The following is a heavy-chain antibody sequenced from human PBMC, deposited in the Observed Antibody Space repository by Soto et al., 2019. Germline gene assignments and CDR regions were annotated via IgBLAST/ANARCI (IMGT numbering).Heavy chain of an antibody. J-gene: IGHJ6*03. CDR2: INHSGST. D-gene: IGHD3-10*01. CDR3: ARGRVWYYGSGRNYYYYMDV. V-gene: IGHV4-34*01. CDR1: GGSFSGYY. Sequence: SETLSLTCAVYGGSFSGYYWSWIRQPPGKGLEWIGEINHSGSTNYNPSLKSRVTISVDTSKNQFSLKLSSVTAADTAVYYCARGRVWYYGSGRNYYYYMDVWGKGTTVTVSS.